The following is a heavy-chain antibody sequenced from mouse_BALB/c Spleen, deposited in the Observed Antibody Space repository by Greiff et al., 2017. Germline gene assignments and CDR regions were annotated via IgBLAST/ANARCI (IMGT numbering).Heavy chain of an antibody. D-gene: IGHD2-10*01. V-gene: IGHV5-17*02. J-gene: IGHJ1*01. CDR2: ISSGSSTI. CDR3: ARSRTYYGNYEWYFDV. Sequence: EVMLVESGGGLVQPGGSRKLSCAASGFTFSSFGMHWVRQAPEKGLEWVAYISSGSSTIYYADTVKGRFTISRDNPKNTLFLQMTSLRSEDTAMYYCARSRTYYGNYEWYFDVWGAGTTVTVSS. CDR1: GFTFSSFG.